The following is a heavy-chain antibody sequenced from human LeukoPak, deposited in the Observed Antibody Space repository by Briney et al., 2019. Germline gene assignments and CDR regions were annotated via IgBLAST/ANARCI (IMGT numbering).Heavy chain of an antibody. J-gene: IGHJ5*02. CDR3: ARGGRDYYDSRFAP. V-gene: IGHV3-21*01. D-gene: IGHD3-22*01. CDR2: ISSSSSYI. CDR1: GFTFSSYS. Sequence: GGSLRLSCAASGFTFSSYSMNWVRQAPGKGLEWVSSISSSSSYIYYADSVKGRFTISRDNAKNSLYLQMNSLRAEDTAVYYCARGGRDYYDSRFAPWGQGTLVTVSS.